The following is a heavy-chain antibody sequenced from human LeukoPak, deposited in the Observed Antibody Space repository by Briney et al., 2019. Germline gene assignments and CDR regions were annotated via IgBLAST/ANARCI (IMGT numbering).Heavy chain of an antibody. D-gene: IGHD2-2*01. CDR1: GGSFSGYY. Sequence: SETLSLTCAVYGGSFSGYYWSWIRQPPGEGLEWIGEINHSGSTNYNPSLKSRVTISVDTSKNQFSLKLSSVTAADTAVYYCASSPQGDIVVVPAAQSWFDPWGQGTLVTVSS. J-gene: IGHJ5*02. V-gene: IGHV4-34*01. CDR3: ASSPQGDIVVVPAAQSWFDP. CDR2: INHSGST.